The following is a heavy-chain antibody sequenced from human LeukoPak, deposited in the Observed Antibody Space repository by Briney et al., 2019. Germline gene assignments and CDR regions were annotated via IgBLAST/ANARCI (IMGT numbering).Heavy chain of an antibody. CDR1: GFTFSSYS. V-gene: IGHV3-48*01. Sequence: PGGSLRLSCEAPGFTFSSYSMNWVRQAPGKGLEWISYISTSTTTIYCANSVKGRFTISRDNAKKSLYLQMNSLRVEDTGVYYCASWGEGALDNWGQGTLVTVSS. D-gene: IGHD1-26*01. CDR2: ISTSTTTI. CDR3: ASWGEGALDN. J-gene: IGHJ4*02.